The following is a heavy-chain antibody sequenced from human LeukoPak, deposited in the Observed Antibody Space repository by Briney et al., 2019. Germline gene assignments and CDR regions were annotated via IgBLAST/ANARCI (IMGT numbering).Heavy chain of an antibody. J-gene: IGHJ4*02. CDR1: GFTFSTCA. Sequence: GSLRLSCAASGFTFSTCAMSWVRQAPGKGLEWVSTISDGGRSTDYADSVKGRFTISRDNSKNTLYLQMNSLRAEDTAVYYCARGGPLVLLWFGESQDYWGQGTLVTVSS. CDR2: ISDGGRST. CDR3: ARGGPLVLLWFGESQDY. V-gene: IGHV3-23*01. D-gene: IGHD3-10*01.